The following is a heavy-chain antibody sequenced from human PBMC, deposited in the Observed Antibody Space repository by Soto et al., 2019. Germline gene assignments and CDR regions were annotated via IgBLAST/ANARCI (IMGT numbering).Heavy chain of an antibody. D-gene: IGHD4-17*01. CDR1: GGTFSSYA. V-gene: IGHV1-69*13. CDR2: IIPIFGTA. Sequence: GASVKVSCKASGGTFSSYAISWVRQAPGQGLEWMGGIIPIFGTANYAQKFQGRVTITADESTSTAYMELSSLRSEDTAVYYCARGLFATVTTSGDYYGMDVWGQGTTVPVSS. J-gene: IGHJ6*02. CDR3: ARGLFATVTTSGDYYGMDV.